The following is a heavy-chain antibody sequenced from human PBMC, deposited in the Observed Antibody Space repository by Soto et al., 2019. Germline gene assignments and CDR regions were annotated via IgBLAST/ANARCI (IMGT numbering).Heavy chain of an antibody. Sequence: TLCLTSTVSYGSIGGHYGRCIRQHPGKGLEWIGYIYYSGSTNYNPSLKSRVTISVDTSKNQFSLKLSSVTAADTAVYYCARERDFYGDYYFDIWGQGTLGSVSS. J-gene: IGHJ4*02. CDR2: IYYSGST. D-gene: IGHD4-17*01. CDR3: ARERDFYGDYYFDI. V-gene: IGHV4-59*11. CDR1: YGSIGGHY.